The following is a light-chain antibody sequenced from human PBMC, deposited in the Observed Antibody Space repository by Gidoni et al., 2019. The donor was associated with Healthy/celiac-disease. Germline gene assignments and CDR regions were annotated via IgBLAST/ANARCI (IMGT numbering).Light chain of an antibody. CDR1: RSDVGSYNL. CDR2: EGS. CDR3: CSYAGTYYV. J-gene: IGLJ1*01. V-gene: IGLV2-23*01. Sequence: QSALTQPASVSGSPGQSISISCTGTRSDVGSYNLVSWYQQHPVKAPKLMIYEGSKRPSGVSNRFSGSKSGNTASLTISGLQAEDEADYYCCSYAGTYYVFGTGTKVTVL.